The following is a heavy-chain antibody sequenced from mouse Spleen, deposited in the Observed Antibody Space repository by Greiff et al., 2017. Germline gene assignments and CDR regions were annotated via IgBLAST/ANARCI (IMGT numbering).Heavy chain of an antibody. Sequence: QVQLQQPGAELVRPGSSVKLSCKASGYTFTSYWMHWVKQRPIQGLEWIGNIDPSDSETHYNQKFKDKATLTVDKSSSTAYMQLSSLTSEDSAVYYCARRSYYSYDSYYFDYWGQGTTLTVSS. V-gene: IGHV1-52*01. D-gene: IGHD2-12*01. CDR2: IDPSDSET. J-gene: IGHJ2*01. CDR1: GYTFTSYW. CDR3: ARRSYYSYDSYYFDY.